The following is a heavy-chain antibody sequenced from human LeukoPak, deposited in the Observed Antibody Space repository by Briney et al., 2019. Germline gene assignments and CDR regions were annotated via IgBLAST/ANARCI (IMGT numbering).Heavy chain of an antibody. CDR2: IYYSGNT. Sequence: PSETLSLTCTVSGDSISSSNYYWAWVRQPPGKGLEWIGSIYYSGNTYYGPPLKSRVTISVDTSKNQFSLNLNSVTAADTAVYYCARHRHAPDFEYWGQGTLVTVSS. CDR1: GDSISSSNYY. CDR3: ARHRHAPDFEY. J-gene: IGHJ4*02. V-gene: IGHV4-39*01.